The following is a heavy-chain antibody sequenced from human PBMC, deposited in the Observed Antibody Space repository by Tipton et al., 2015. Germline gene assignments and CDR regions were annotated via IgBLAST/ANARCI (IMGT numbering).Heavy chain of an antibody. CDR1: GGYVTSGSYY. V-gene: IGHV4-61*01. J-gene: IGHJ4*02. D-gene: IGHD6-25*01. CDR2: LYYSGST. CDR3: ARADAALDY. Sequence: TLSLTCTVSGGYVTSGSYYWNGIRQHPGQELERIGYLYYSGSTSYNPSLKSRVTISTDTSKNQFSLKLRSVTAADTAVYYCARADAALDYWGQGTLVTVSS.